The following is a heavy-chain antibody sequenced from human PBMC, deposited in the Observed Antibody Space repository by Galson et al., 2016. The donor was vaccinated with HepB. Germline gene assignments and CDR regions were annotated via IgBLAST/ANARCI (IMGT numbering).Heavy chain of an antibody. CDR1: GFTVSRNH. V-gene: IGHV3-53*04. CDR2: IYSSDTS. CDR3: ARGAGYSSSWYAAGRAFDI. J-gene: IGHJ3*02. Sequence: SLRLSCAASGFTVSRNHMSWVRQAPGKGLECVSVIYSSDTSYYADSVKVRFTISRHNSRSTLYLQMNSLRAEDTALYYCARGAGYSSSWYAAGRAFDIWGQGTVVTVSS. D-gene: IGHD6-13*01.